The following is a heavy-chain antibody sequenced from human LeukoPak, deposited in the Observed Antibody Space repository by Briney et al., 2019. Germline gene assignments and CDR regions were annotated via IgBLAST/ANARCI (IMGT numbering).Heavy chain of an antibody. J-gene: IGHJ4*02. Sequence: PGGSLRLSCAASGFTFGEFAMHWVRQPPGKGLEWISGISWNSVRTDYADPVKGRFTISRDNAENSLYLQINSLRPDDTALYYCARLSSRWGDTYGTFDNWGQGTLVTVSS. V-gene: IGHV3-9*01. CDR3: ARLSSRWGDTYGTFDN. CDR1: GFTFGEFA. D-gene: IGHD5-18*01. CDR2: ISWNSVRT.